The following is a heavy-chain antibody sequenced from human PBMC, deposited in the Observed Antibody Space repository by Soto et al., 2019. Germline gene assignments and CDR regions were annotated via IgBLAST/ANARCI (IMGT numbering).Heavy chain of an antibody. CDR3: AKEMYPRTVLDSSSPWGDY. CDR1: GFTFSDYG. CDR2: MSYGGTYK. Sequence: QVQLVESGGGVVQPGRSLRLSCAVSGFTFSDYGMHWVRQAPGKGLEWVAVMSYGGTYKYYADSVKGRFTISRDLSGNTLFLQMNSLRLEDTAVYFCAKEMYPRTVLDSSSPWGDYWGQGTLVTVSS. V-gene: IGHV3-30*18. D-gene: IGHD6-6*01. J-gene: IGHJ4*02.